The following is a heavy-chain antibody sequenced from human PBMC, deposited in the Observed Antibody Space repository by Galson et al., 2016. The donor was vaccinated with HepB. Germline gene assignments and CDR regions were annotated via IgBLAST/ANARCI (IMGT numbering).Heavy chain of an antibody. CDR3: SRPPSSIAAPSDAFDL. J-gene: IGHJ3*01. V-gene: IGHV1-2*02. CDR2: INPNTGGT. Sequence: SVKVSCKASGYTFANYYMHWVRQAPGQGLEWMGWINPNTGGTNYAQDFQGRVTMTRDTSIRTAYMELRRLISDDTAVYYCSRPPSSIAAPSDAFDLWGRGTMVTVSS. CDR1: GYTFANYY. D-gene: IGHD6-6*01.